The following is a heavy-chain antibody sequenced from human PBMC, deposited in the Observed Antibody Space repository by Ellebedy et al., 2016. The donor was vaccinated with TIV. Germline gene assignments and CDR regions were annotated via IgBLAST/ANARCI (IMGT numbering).Heavy chain of an antibody. CDR3: ARPARVNDRCLDCPDYYYYGMDV. CDR2: IIPFFPKT. D-gene: IGHD2-21*01. J-gene: IGHJ6*02. V-gene: IGHV1-69*13. CDR1: GGTFSIYA. Sequence: SVKVSCKASGGTFSIYAISRVRQAPGQGLEWMGGIIPFFPKTNYAQKFQGRVTITADESSGTTYMELSGLTSEDTAVYYCARPARVNDRCLDCPDYYYYGMDVWGQGTTVTVSS.